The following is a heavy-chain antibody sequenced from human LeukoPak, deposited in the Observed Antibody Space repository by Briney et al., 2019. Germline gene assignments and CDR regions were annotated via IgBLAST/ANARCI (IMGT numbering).Heavy chain of an antibody. J-gene: IGHJ4*02. CDR2: IRYDGSNK. Sequence: GGSLRLSCAASGFTFSSYGMHWVRQAPGKGLEWVAFIRYDGSNKYYADSVKGRFTVSRDNSENTLYLQMNSLRPEDTGIYYCARIGFGFSFGQGFDYWGQGTLVSVSS. CDR1: GFTFSSYG. D-gene: IGHD3-10*01. V-gene: IGHV3-30*02. CDR3: ARIGFGFSFGQGFDY.